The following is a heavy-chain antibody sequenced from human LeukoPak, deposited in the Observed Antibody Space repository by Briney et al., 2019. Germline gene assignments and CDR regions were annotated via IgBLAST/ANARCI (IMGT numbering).Heavy chain of an antibody. CDR2: INHSGST. V-gene: IGHV4-34*01. D-gene: IGHD1-1*01. J-gene: IGHJ4*02. CDR1: GGSFSGYY. CDR3: ARGRKDTGRRELDY. Sequence: SETLSLTCAVYGGSFSGYYWSWIRQPPGKGLEWIGEINHSGSTNYNPSLKSRVTISVDTSKNQYSLKLSSVTAADTAVYYCARGRKDTGRRELDYWGQGTLVTVSS.